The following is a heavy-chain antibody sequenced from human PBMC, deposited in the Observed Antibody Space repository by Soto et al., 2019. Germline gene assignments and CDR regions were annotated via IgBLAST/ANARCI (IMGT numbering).Heavy chain of an antibody. D-gene: IGHD5-12*01. Sequence: QVQLVQSGAEVKKPGSSVKVSCKASGGTFNNYPITWVRQAPGQGLEWMGGSIPIFGTANYAQKFQGRVTITVDESTSTSYMELRSLRSEDTAVYYCARGRGYSGDDHYYYFDMDVCCQGTTVTVSS. J-gene: IGHJ6*02. V-gene: IGHV1-69*01. CDR1: GGTFNNYP. CDR2: SIPIFGTA. CDR3: ARGRGYSGDDHYYYFDMDV.